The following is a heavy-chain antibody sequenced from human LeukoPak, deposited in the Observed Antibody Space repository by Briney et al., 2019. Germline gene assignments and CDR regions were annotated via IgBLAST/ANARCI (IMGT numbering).Heavy chain of an antibody. D-gene: IGHD1-26*01. Sequence: ASVKVSCKASGYTFTSYDINWVRQATGQGLEWMGWMNPNSGNTGYAQKFQGRVTMTRNTSISTAYMELSSLRSEDTAVYYCARTSDSGSYLDYCFDYWGQGTLVTVSS. CDR3: ARTSDSGSYLDYCFDY. J-gene: IGHJ4*02. V-gene: IGHV1-8*01. CDR2: MNPNSGNT. CDR1: GYTFTSYD.